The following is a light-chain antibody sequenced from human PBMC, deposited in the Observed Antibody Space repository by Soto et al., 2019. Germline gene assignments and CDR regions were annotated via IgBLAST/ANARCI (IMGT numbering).Light chain of an antibody. V-gene: IGKV3-20*01. J-gene: IGKJ2*01. CDR2: GAS. Sequence: ETVLTQSPGTLSLSPGERATLSCRASQSVFASQLAWYQQKPGQSPRLLIHGASTRATGIPDRFGGSGSGTDFTLTVSRLEPEDFAVYYCYQDGNPPHTFGQGTKLEIK. CDR1: QSVFASQ. CDR3: YQDGNPPHT.